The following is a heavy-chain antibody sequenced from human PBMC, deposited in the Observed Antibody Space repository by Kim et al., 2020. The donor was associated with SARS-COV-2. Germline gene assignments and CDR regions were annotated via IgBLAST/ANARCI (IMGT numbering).Heavy chain of an antibody. Sequence: ASVKVSCKASGYTFTGYYMHWVRQAPGQGLEWMGRINPNSGGTNYAQKFQGRVTMTRDTSISTAYMELSRLRSDDTAVYYCARVLSRSIVGATMGYWGQGTLVTVSS. CDR1: GYTFTGYY. J-gene: IGHJ4*02. V-gene: IGHV1-2*06. CDR3: ARVLSRSIVGATMGY. CDR2: INPNSGGT. D-gene: IGHD1-26*01.